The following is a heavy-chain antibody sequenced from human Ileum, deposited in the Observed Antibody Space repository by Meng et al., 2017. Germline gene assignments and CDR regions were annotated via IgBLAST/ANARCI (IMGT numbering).Heavy chain of an antibody. J-gene: IGHJ4*02. Sequence: QVQLQVSRPGLVEPSETLSLTCTCSGGSITGSYWSWIRQFPGKGLEWIGYTYYSGTTNYNPSLRGRVTMSVETSRAQFSLKLTSVTAADTAIYYCARGKAIPDFWGQGTLVTVSS. CDR3: ARGKAIPDF. V-gene: IGHV4-59*08. D-gene: IGHD2-2*02. CDR2: TYYSGTT. CDR1: GGSITGSY.